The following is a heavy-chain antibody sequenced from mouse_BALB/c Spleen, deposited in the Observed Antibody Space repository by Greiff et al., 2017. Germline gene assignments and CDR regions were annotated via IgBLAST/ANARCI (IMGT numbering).Heavy chain of an antibody. J-gene: IGHJ3*01. Sequence: ESGPGLVKPSQSLSLTCTVTGYSITSDYAWNWIRQFPGNKLEWMGYISYSGSTSYNPSLKSRISITRDTSKNQFFLQLNSVTTEDTATYYCARSYYGYDEGVWFAYWGQGTLVTVSA. CDR2: ISYSGST. V-gene: IGHV3-2*02. CDR1: GYSITSDYA. D-gene: IGHD2-9*01. CDR3: ARSYYGYDEGVWFAY.